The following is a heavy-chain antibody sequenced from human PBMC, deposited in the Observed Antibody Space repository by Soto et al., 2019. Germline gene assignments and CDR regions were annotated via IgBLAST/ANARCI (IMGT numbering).Heavy chain of an antibody. CDR3: ARDSYDFWSGYYDY. V-gene: IGHV3-74*01. J-gene: IGHJ4*02. CDR2: INSDGSST. CDR1: GFTFSSYW. D-gene: IGHD3-3*01. Sequence: VGSLRLSGAASGFTFSSYWMHWVRQAPGKGLVWVSRINSDGSSTSYADSVKGRFTISRDNAKNTLYLQMNSLRAEDTAVYYCARDSYDFWSGYYDYWGQGTLVTVSS.